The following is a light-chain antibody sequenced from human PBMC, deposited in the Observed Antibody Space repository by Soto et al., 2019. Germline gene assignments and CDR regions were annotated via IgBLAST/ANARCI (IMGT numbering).Light chain of an antibody. CDR1: QSVNSNY. V-gene: IGKV3-20*01. Sequence: EVVLTQSPGTLSLSPGERVTLSCRASQSVNSNYLAWYQQKPGQSPRLLIYDASSRATGIPDRFSGSESGTDFTLTISRLEPEDFAVYYCQQYGSSPLTFGGGTKVEIK. CDR2: DAS. J-gene: IGKJ4*01. CDR3: QQYGSSPLT.